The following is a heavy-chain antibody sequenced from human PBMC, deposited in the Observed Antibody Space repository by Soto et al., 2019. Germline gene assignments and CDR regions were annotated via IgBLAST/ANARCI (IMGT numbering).Heavy chain of an antibody. CDR2: ISSSSSTI. D-gene: IGHD3-22*01. V-gene: IGHV3-48*01. Sequence: EVQLVESGGGLVQPGGSLRLSCAASGFTFSSYSMNWVRQAPGKGLEWVSYISSSSSTIYYADSVKGRFTISRDNAKNSLYLQMNNLRAEDTAVYYCAREGEVDSSGYYYGIDYWGQGTLVTVSS. J-gene: IGHJ4*02. CDR3: AREGEVDSSGYYYGIDY. CDR1: GFTFSSYS.